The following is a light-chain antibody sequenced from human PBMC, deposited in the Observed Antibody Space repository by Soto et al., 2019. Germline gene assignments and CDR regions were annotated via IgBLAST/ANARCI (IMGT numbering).Light chain of an antibody. V-gene: IGKV1-5*03. CDR1: QCIRHY. J-gene: IGKJ1*01. Sequence: DIQMTHSPSSLSASVVDRVTITFLASQCIRHYLAWYQQKPGKAPKLLIYKASTLKSGVPSRFSGSGSGTGFTLTISSLQPDDFATYYCQNYNSYSEEFGQGTKVDIK. CDR2: KAS. CDR3: QNYNSYSEE.